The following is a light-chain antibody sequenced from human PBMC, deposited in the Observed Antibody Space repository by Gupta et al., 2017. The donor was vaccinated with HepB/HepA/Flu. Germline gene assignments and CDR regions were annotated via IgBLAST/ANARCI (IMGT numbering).Light chain of an antibody. CDR1: QSINNY. CDR2: DAF. CDR3: QQGCQSPYS. V-gene: IGKV3-11*01. Sequence: EIVLTQSPGTLPLSPGDRASLSCRASQSINNYLAWYQQKPGQAPRLLIYDAFKRATGVPDRFSGSGSGTDFTLTISSLEPEDVALYYCQQGCQSPYSFGQGTKLDIK. J-gene: IGKJ2*03.